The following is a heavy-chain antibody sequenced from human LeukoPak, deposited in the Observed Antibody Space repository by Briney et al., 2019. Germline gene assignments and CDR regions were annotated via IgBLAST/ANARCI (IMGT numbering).Heavy chain of an antibody. Sequence: PSETLSLTCTVSRGSISNFYWSWIRQPPGKGLEWIGYIYYSGSTNYNPSLKSRVTISVDTSKNQFPLKVNSVTVADTAVYYCARAGVYYDIDYWGQGTLVTVSS. CDR2: IYYSGST. CDR3: ARAGVYYDIDY. CDR1: RGSISNFY. D-gene: IGHD3-22*01. J-gene: IGHJ4*02. V-gene: IGHV4-59*01.